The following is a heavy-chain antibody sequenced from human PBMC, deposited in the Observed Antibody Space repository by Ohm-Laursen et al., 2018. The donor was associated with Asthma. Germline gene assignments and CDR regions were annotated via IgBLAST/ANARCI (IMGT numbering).Heavy chain of an antibody. CDR2: ISTASSFI. Sequence: SLRLSCTASGFTFSQYWMSWVRQAPGKGLEWVASISTASSFIYYADSVRGRFTTSRDNARNSVYLQMNSLRAEDTALYYCARIGPEWELPGREYSLHHWGEGTLVTVSS. CDR1: GFTFSQYW. J-gene: IGHJ1*01. CDR3: ARIGPEWELPGREYSLHH. D-gene: IGHD1-26*01. V-gene: IGHV3-21*01.